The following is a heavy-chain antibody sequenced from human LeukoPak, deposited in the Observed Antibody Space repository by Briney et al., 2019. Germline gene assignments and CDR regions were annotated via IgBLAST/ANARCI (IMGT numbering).Heavy chain of an antibody. CDR1: GFTFSNYA. Sequence: EGSLRLSCAASGFTFSNYAMSWVRQAPGKGLEWVSAISGSGGSTYYADSVKGRFTISRDNSKNTLYLQMNSLRAEDAAVYYCAKDLGRVVVPAAYDFWGQGTLVTVSS. CDR2: ISGSGGST. CDR3: AKDLGRVVVPAAYDF. D-gene: IGHD2-2*01. V-gene: IGHV3-23*01. J-gene: IGHJ4*02.